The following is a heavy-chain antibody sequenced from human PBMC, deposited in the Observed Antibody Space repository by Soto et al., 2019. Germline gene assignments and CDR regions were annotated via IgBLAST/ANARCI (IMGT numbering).Heavy chain of an antibody. V-gene: IGHV3-30*18. CDR3: AKSYDYAWYFDL. CDR1: GFTFSSYG. CDR2: ISYDGSNK. Sequence: PGGSLRLSCAASGFTFSSYGMHWVRQAPGKGLEWVAVISYDGSNKYYADSVKGRFTISRDNSKNTLYLQMNSLRAEDTAVYYCAKSYDYAWYFDLWGRGTLVTVSS. J-gene: IGHJ2*01. D-gene: IGHD3-16*01.